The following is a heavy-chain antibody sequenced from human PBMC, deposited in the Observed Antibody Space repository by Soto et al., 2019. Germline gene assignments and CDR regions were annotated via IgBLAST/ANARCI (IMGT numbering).Heavy chain of an antibody. V-gene: IGHV1-18*04. CDR3: ARDVFCGGAPACPDMDV. Sequence: QVVLEQSGGEVKKPGASVKVSCKASGYTFSGYSITWVRQAPGQGLEWMGRISGYNGNTNYARTLRDRLTLTTDTSTSTAYMELMSLTSDDTAVYYCARDVFCGGAPACPDMDVWGQGTTVTVSS. J-gene: IGHJ6*02. CDR1: GYTFSGYS. CDR2: ISGYNGNT. D-gene: IGHD2-21*01.